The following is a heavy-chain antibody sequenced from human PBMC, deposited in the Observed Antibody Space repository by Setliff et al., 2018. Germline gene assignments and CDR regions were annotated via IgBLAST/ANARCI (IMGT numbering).Heavy chain of an antibody. J-gene: IGHJ4*01. CDR2: IYTSGSSGST. V-gene: IGHV4-4*08. D-gene: IGHD1-1*01. CDR3: ASGLEFDY. CDR1: GDSMSNNH. Sequence: SETLSLTCTVSGDSMSNNHWTWIRQPPGKGLEWIGYIYTSGSSGSTNYNSSLKSRVTISVDMSKNQFSLQLTSLTAADTAVYYCASGLEFDYWGPGSLVTVS.